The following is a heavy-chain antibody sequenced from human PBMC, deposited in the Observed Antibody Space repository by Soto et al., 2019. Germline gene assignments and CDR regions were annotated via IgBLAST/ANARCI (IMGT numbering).Heavy chain of an antibody. V-gene: IGHV1-3*01. Sequence: ASVKVSCKASGYTFTYYTIHWVRQAPGQRLEWMGWINAGDGNTKYSPKFQGRVTITRDTSASVVYMELSSLRSEDTAVYFCTRDYYDSSGYYPKFDYWAQGTLVTVSS. J-gene: IGHJ4*02. CDR3: TRDYYDSSGYYPKFDY. CDR1: GYTFTYYT. D-gene: IGHD3-22*01. CDR2: INAGDGNT.